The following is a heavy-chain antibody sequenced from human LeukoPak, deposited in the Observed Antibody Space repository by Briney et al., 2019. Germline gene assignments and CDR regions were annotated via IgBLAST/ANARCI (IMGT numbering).Heavy chain of an antibody. J-gene: IGHJ3*02. CDR1: GYTFTGYY. CDR3: ARGGRWELPRPYAFDI. D-gene: IGHD1-26*01. V-gene: IGHV1-18*04. Sequence: GASVKVSCKASGYTFTGYYMHWVRQAPGQGLEWMGWISTYNGHTNYAQMVQGRVTVTTDTSTAYMELRSLRSDDTAVYYCARGGRWELPRPYAFDIWGQGTMVTVSS. CDR2: ISTYNGHT.